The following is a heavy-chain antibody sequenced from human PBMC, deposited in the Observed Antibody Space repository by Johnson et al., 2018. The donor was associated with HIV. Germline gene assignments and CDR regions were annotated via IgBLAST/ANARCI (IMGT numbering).Heavy chain of an antibody. CDR3: AKVGEIYYDSSGYDAFDI. D-gene: IGHD3-22*01. Sequence: VQLVESGGGVVQPGRSLRLSCAASGFTFSSYAMHWVRQAPGKGLEWVAVISYDGSNKYYADSVKGRFTISRDNSKNTLYLQMNSLRAEDTAVYYCAKVGEIYYDSSGYDAFDIWGQGTMVTVSS. CDR1: GFTFSSYA. CDR2: ISYDGSNK. V-gene: IGHV3-30*04. J-gene: IGHJ3*02.